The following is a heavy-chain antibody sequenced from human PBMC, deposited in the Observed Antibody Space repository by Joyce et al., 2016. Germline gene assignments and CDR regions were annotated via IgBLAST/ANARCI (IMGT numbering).Heavy chain of an antibody. CDR3: TRIGDCSGGSCYEGWFDP. D-gene: IGHD2-15*01. CDR1: GFIFGDYA. J-gene: IGHJ5*02. V-gene: IGHV3-49*05. Sequence: EVQLVESGGGLVKPGRSLRLSCTSSGFIFGDYAMNWFRQAPGKGRGWLGFIRSKAYGGTTDYAASVKGRFTISRDDSKSIAYLQMNSLKTEDTAVYYCTRIGDCSGGSCYEGWFDPWGQGTLVTVSS. CDR2: IRSKAYGGTT.